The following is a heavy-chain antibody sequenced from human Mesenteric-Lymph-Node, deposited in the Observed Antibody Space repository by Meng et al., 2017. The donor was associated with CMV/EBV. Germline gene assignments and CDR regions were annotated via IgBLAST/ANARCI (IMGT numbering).Heavy chain of an antibody. J-gene: IGHJ4*02. CDR3: AHYLPFGVVTKDY. CDR1: GGSISSYYW. V-gene: IGHV2-5*01. Sequence: TLSLTCTVSGGSISSYYWSWIRQPPGKALEWLALIYWNDDKRYSPSLKSRLTITKDTSKNQVVLTMTNMDPVDTATYYCAHYLPFGVVTKDYWGQGTLVTVSS. CDR2: IYWNDDK. D-gene: IGHD3-3*01.